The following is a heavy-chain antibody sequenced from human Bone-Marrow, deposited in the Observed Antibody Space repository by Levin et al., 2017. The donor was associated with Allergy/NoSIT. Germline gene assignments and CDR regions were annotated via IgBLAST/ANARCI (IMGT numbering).Heavy chain of an antibody. CDR3: ARPDPLGGWFDP. J-gene: IGHJ5*02. D-gene: IGHD3-16*01. V-gene: IGHV4-39*01. CDR1: GGSISSSSYY. CDR2: IYYSGST. Sequence: PSETLSLTCTVSGGSISSSSYYWGWIRQPPGKGLEWIGSIYYSGSTYYNPSLKSRVTISVDTSKNQFSLKLSSVTAADTAVYYCARPDPLGGWFDPWGQGTLVTVSS.